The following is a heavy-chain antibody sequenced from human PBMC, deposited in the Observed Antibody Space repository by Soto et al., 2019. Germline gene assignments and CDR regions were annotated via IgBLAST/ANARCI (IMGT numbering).Heavy chain of an antibody. V-gene: IGHV3-48*03. CDR1: GFTFSSYE. Sequence: GGSLRLSCTASGFTFSSYEMNWVRQAPGKGLEWVSYISSSGSTVYYADSVKGRFTIPRDNTQNSLYLQMNSLGAEDTAVYYCAKGKESTAADYYYALDVWGQGTTVTVSS. CDR3: AKGKESTAADYYYALDV. CDR2: ISSSGSTV. D-gene: IGHD1-1*01. J-gene: IGHJ6*02.